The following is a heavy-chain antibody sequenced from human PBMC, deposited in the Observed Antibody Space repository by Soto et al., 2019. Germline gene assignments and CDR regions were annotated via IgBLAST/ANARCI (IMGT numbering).Heavy chain of an antibody. D-gene: IGHD2-15*01. CDR1: GGSFSGYY. V-gene: IGHV4-34*01. Sequence: QVQLQQWGAGLLKPSETLSLTCAVYGGSFSGYYWSWIRQPPGKGLEWIGEINHSGSTNYNPSLKSRVTISVDTSKNQFSLKLSSVTAADTAVYYCARGGGYCSGRSCYPFDYWGQGTLVTVSS. J-gene: IGHJ4*02. CDR3: ARGGGYCSGRSCYPFDY. CDR2: INHSGST.